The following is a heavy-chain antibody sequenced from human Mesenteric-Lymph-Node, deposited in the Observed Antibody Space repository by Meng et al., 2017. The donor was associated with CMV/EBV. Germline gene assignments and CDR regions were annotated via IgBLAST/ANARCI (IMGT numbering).Heavy chain of an antibody. J-gene: IGHJ5*02. CDR3: ARGGGSYYGSWFDP. CDR1: GGTFSSYA. Sequence: SVKVSCKASGGTFSSYAISWVRQAPGQGLEWMGGIIPILGIANYAQKFQGRVTITADKSTSTAYMELSSLRSEDTAVYYCARGGGSYYGSWFDPWGQGTLVTVSS. CDR2: IIPILGIA. D-gene: IGHD2-15*01. V-gene: IGHV1-69*10.